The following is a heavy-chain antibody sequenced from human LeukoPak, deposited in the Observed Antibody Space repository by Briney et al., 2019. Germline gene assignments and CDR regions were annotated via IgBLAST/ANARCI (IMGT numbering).Heavy chain of an antibody. J-gene: IGHJ4*02. Sequence: GRSLRLSCAASGFTFSTHGMSWVRQAPGKGLEWVANIKQDGSEKYYVDSVKGRFTISRDNAKNSLYLQMNSLRAEDTAVYYCASVLLWFGEQNDYWGQGTLVTVSS. V-gene: IGHV3-7*01. CDR1: GFTFSTHG. D-gene: IGHD3-10*01. CDR3: ASVLLWFGEQNDY. CDR2: IKQDGSEK.